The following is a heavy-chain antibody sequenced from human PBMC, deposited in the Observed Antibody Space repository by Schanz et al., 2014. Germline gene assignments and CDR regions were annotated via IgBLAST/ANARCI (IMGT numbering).Heavy chain of an antibody. J-gene: IGHJ6*02. CDR2: IMPLRGIG. CDR1: GGTFSSYT. Sequence: QVQLVQSGAEVKKPGSSEKVSCTASGGTFSSYTISWIRQAPGQGLEWLGRIMPLRGIGNNAWKFQDRLTITADKSMNITYMELSSLGTEDTAVYYCTRRRRADPNGFDVWGQGTTVTVS. V-gene: IGHV1-69*02. D-gene: IGHD6-19*01. CDR3: TRRRRADPNGFDV.